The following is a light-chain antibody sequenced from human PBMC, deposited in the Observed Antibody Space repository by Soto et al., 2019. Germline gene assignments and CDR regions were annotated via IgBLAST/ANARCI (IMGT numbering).Light chain of an antibody. CDR2: GAT. J-gene: IGKJ4*01. CDR3: QQYGSSPLT. CDR1: QSVSFSY. Sequence: EIVLTQSPGTLSLSPGDRATLSCRASQSVSFSYLAWYQQKAGQAPRRLIYGATSRATGIPDRFSGSESGTDFTLTISRLEPEDFAVYYGQQYGSSPLTFGGGTKVEIK. V-gene: IGKV3-20*01.